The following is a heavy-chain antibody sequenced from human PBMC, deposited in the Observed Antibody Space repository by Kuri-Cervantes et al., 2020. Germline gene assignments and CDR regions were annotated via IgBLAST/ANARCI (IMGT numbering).Heavy chain of an antibody. CDR3: ARDGFSYGMTSFDY. Sequence: GGSLRLSCAASGFTFSSYGMHWVRQAPGKGLEWVAVIWYDGSNKYYADSVKGRFTISRDNAKSSLYLQLEALRAADTAVYYCARDGFSYGMTSFDYWGRGTLVTVSS. J-gene: IGHJ4*02. CDR1: GFTFSSYG. CDR2: IWYDGSNK. V-gene: IGHV3-33*01. D-gene: IGHD3-16*01.